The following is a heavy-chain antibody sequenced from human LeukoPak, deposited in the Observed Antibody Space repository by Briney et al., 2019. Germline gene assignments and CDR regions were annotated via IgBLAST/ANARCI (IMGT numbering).Heavy chain of an antibody. J-gene: IGHJ4*02. CDR2: IYTSGST. D-gene: IGHD2-15*01. CDR3: AREDIVVVVAAIGRQYYFDY. CDR1: GVSISSYY. Sequence: SETLSLTCTVSGVSISSYYWSWIRQPAGKGLEWIGRIYTSGSTNYNPSLKSRVTMSVDTSKNQFSLKLSSVTAADTAVYYCAREDIVVVVAAIGRQYYFDYWGQGTLVTVSS. V-gene: IGHV4-4*07.